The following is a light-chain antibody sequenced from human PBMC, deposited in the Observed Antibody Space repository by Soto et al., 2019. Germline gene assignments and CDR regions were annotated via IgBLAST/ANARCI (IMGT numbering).Light chain of an antibody. Sequence: VVLTQSPLSEPVTLGPPASISCRSGQSLLHSEENSYLSWFHQRPGHSPRRRIYKVSDRDSWVPDRLSGSGLGTDCTLKSSRVEAEDIRVYYCLQGYHWPWTGGQATKMDIK. CDR3: LQGYHWPWT. J-gene: IGKJ1*01. CDR2: KVS. CDR1: QSLLHSEENSY. V-gene: IGKV2-30*02.